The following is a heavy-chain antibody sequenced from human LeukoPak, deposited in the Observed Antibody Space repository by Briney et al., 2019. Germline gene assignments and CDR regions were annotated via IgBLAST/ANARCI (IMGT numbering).Heavy chain of an antibody. CDR2: IYHSGNT. J-gene: IGHJ4*02. Sequence: SETLSLTCTVSGYSISSGYYWGWIRQPPGKGLEWIGSIYHSGNTYYHPSLKSRVAISVDTSKNQFSLRLNSVTAADTAVYYCARDDAVYYDSSGYYPYWGQGTLVTVSS. CDR3: ARDDAVYYDSSGYYPY. D-gene: IGHD3-22*01. CDR1: GYSISSGYY. V-gene: IGHV4-38-2*02.